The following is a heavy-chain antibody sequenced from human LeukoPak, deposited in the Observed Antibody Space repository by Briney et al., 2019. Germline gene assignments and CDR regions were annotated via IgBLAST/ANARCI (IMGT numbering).Heavy chain of an antibody. CDR3: TTTVRITFGGVIVPFSY. D-gene: IGHD3-16*02. V-gene: IGHV3-15*01. Sequence: GGSLRLSCAASGFTFSNAWMSWVRQAPGKGLEWVGRIKSKTDGGTTDYAAPVKGGFTISRDDSKNTLYLQMNSLKTEDTAVYYCTTTVRITFGGVIVPFSYWGQGTLVTVSS. CDR2: IKSKTDGGTT. J-gene: IGHJ4*02. CDR1: GFTFSNAW.